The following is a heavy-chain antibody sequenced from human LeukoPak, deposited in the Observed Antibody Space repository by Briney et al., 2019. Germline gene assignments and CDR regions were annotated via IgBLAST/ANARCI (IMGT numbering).Heavy chain of an antibody. D-gene: IGHD2-15*01. J-gene: IGHJ4*02. Sequence: GRSLRLSCAASGFTFSDYYMSWIRQAPGKGLEWVSYISSTGMTISYADSVKGRFTISRDNAKNSLYLQMNSLRAEDTAVYYCAREYSNFDYWGQGTLVTVSS. V-gene: IGHV3-11*01. CDR2: ISSTGMTI. CDR1: GFTFSDYY. CDR3: AREYSNFDY.